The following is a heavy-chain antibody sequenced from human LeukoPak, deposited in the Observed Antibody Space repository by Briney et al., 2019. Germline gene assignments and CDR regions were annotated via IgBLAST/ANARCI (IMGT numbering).Heavy chain of an antibody. Sequence: ASVKVSCKASGGTFSSYAISWVRQAPGQGLEWMGGIIPIFGTANYAQKFQGRVTITADESTSTAYMELSSLRSEDTAVYYCARGKGDPTIPGNWFDPWGQGTLVTVSS. CDR2: IIPIFGTA. D-gene: IGHD1-20*01. J-gene: IGHJ5*02. CDR3: ARGKGDPTIPGNWFDP. CDR1: GGTFSSYA. V-gene: IGHV1-69*01.